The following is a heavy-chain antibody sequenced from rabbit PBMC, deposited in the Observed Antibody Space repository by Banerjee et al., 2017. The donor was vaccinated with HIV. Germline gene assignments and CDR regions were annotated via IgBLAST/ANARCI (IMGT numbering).Heavy chain of an antibody. CDR2: INTSSGNT. V-gene: IGHV1S45*01. D-gene: IGHD4-2*01. Sequence: QEQLEESGGDLVKPEGSLTLTCTASGFSFSGSYWICWVRQAPGKGLEWIACINTSSGNTVYASWAKGRFTISKTSSTTVTLQMTSLTAADTATYFCARDPAGREDFNLWGQGTLVTVS. J-gene: IGHJ4*01. CDR1: GFSFSGSYW. CDR3: ARDPAGREDFNL.